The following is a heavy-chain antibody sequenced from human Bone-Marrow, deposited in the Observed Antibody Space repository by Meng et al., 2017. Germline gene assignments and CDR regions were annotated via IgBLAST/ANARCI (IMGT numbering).Heavy chain of an antibody. CDR1: GGSISSSSYY. J-gene: IGHJ5*02. D-gene: IGHD3-22*01. Sequence: LQLLESGPGLVKPSETLSLTCTVSGGSISSSSYYWGWIRQPPGKGLEWIGSIYYSGSTYYNPSLKSRVTISVDTSKNQFSLKLSSVTAADTAVYYCARVKVSITMIDPNWFDPWGQGTLVTVSS. V-gene: IGHV4-39*07. CDR3: ARVKVSITMIDPNWFDP. CDR2: IYYSGST.